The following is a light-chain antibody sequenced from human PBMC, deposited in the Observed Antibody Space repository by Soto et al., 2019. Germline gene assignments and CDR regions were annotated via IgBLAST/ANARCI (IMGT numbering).Light chain of an antibody. J-gene: IGLJ2*01. CDR2: EGS. V-gene: IGLV1-40*01. CDR1: SSNIGAGYD. CDR3: WSYAGNTIFV. Sequence: QAVVTQPPSVSGAPGQRVTISCTGSSSNIGAGYDVYWYQQLPGTAPKVVIYEGSKRPSGVSNRFSGSKSGNTASLTISGLQAEDEAYYYCWSYAGNTIFVFGGGTKVTVL.